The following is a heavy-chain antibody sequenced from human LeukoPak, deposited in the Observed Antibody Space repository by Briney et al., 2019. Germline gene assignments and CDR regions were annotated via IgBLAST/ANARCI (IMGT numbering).Heavy chain of an antibody. CDR2: IKSKTDGGTT. Sequence: KPGGSLRPSCAGTGFTFSNAWMSWVRQAPGKGLERVGRIKSKTDGGTTDYAAPVKGRFSISKDDSKNTLYMQMNRLKTEDTAVYFCSNENCSGGSCYTFTVDYWGQGTLVTVFS. D-gene: IGHD2-15*01. CDR1: GFTFSNAW. V-gene: IGHV3-15*01. CDR3: SNENCSGGSCYTFTVDY. J-gene: IGHJ4*02.